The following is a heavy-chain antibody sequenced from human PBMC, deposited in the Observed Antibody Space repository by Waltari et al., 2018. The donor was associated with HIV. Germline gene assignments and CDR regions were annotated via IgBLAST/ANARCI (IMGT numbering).Heavy chain of an antibody. V-gene: IGHV3-33*01. CDR2: IRYDGSNK. D-gene: IGHD6-13*01. Sequence: QVQLVESGGGVVQPGTSLRLSCAASGFTFTKYGMHCVRQAPGKGPEGVTLIRYDGSNKYYADSVKGRFTISRENSKNTLYLQMNSLRAEDTAVYYCARDAAPNSHTPSSSDVWGQGTLVTVSS. CDR1: GFTFTKYG. CDR3: ARDAAPNSHTPSSSDV. J-gene: IGHJ4*02.